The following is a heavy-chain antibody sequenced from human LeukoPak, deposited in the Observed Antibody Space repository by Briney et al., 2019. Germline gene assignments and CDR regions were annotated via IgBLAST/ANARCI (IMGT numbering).Heavy chain of an antibody. CDR3: ARDRGHTAIDY. Sequence: GRSLRLSCAASGFTFSSYWMHWVRQAPGKGLVWVSRINSDGSTTSYADSVKGRFTISRDNAKNTLYLQMNSLRAEDTAVYYCARDRGHTAIDYWGQGTLVTVSS. D-gene: IGHD5-18*01. CDR1: GFTFSSYW. V-gene: IGHV3-74*01. CDR2: INSDGSTT. J-gene: IGHJ4*02.